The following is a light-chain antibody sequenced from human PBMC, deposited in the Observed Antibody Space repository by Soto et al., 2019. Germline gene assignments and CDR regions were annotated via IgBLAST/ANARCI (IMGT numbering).Light chain of an antibody. V-gene: IGKV1-39*01. CDR2: EVS. CDR1: QTSSTY. Sequence: DIQMTQSPSSLSASVGDRVTITCRASQTSSTYLNWYQQKPWKAPRLLIYEVSSLLSGVPSRFSRSGSGTDFALTIASLQPEDFSTYYCQQSDSTPYTFGQGTKVEI. J-gene: IGKJ2*01. CDR3: QQSDSTPYT.